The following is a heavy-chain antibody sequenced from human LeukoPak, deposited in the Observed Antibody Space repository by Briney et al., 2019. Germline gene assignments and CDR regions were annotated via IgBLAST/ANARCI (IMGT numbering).Heavy chain of an antibody. Sequence: PSETLSLTCTVSGGSISSYYWSWIRQPPGKGLEWIGYIYYSGSTNYNPSLKSRVTISVDTSKNQFSLKLSSVTAADTAVYYCARAVGGWIQLWPTVYFDYWGQGTLVTVSS. D-gene: IGHD5-18*01. J-gene: IGHJ4*02. V-gene: IGHV4-59*01. CDR3: ARAVGGWIQLWPTVYFDY. CDR2: IYYSGST. CDR1: GGSISSYY.